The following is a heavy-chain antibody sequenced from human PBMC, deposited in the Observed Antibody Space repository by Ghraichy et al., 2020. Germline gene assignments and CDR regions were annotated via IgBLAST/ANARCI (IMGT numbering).Heavy chain of an antibody. D-gene: IGHD3-22*01. J-gene: IGHJ6*02. CDR2: ISYDGTYK. V-gene: IGHV3-30-3*01. Sequence: GGSLRLSCVASGFSFSSYALHWVRQAPGRGLEWVAVISYDGTYKYYADSVKGRFTISRDKSKKMVFLQMSSLRVDDTAVYYCARDRVTTSYYYYDMDVWGQGTTVSVSS. CDR3: ARDRVTTSYYYYDMDV. CDR1: GFSFSSYA.